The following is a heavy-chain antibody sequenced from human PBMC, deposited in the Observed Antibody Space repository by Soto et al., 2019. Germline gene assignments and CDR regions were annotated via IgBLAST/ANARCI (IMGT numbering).Heavy chain of an antibody. CDR1: GFTFSSYA. CDR3: XXXXXXXXDYFDY. CDR2: ISYDGSNK. Sequence: QVQLVESGGGVVQPGRSLRLSCAASGFTFSSYAMHWVRQAPGXGLEWVAVISYDGSNKYYADSVKGRFTISRDNSKNTLYLQMNSLRAXXTXXXYXXXXXXXXXDYFDYWGQGTLVTVSS. J-gene: IGHJ4*02. V-gene: IGHV3-30-3*01.